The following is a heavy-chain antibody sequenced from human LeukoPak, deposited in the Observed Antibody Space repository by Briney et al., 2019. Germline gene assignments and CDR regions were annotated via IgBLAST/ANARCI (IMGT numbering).Heavy chain of an antibody. CDR3: ASDLGGITMAPGLRYYYGMDV. CDR1: GFTVSSNY. J-gene: IGHJ6*02. D-gene: IGHD3-10*01. Sequence: GGSLRLSCAASGFTVSSNYMSWVRQAPGKGLEWVSVIYSGGSTYYADSVKGRFTISRDNSKNTLYLQMSSLRAEDTAVYYCASDLGGITMAPGLRYYYGMDVWGQGTTVTVSS. CDR2: IYSGGST. V-gene: IGHV3-66*01.